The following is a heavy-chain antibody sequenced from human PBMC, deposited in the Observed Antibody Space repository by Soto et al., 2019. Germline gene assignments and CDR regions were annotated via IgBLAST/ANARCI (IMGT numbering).Heavy chain of an antibody. Sequence: QVQLVQSGAEVKKPGASVKVSCKASGYTFTSYGISWVRQAPGQGLEWMGWISAYNGNTNYAQKLQGRVTMTTDTPTSPADMELRSMKSDETAVYYCARDDFWSGNNYYGMDVWGQGTTVTVSS. CDR2: ISAYNGNT. D-gene: IGHD3-3*01. CDR3: ARDDFWSGNNYYGMDV. V-gene: IGHV1-18*01. CDR1: GYTFTSYG. J-gene: IGHJ6*02.